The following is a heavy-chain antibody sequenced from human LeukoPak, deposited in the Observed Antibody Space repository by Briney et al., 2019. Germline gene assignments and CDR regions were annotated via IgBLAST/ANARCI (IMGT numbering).Heavy chain of an antibody. V-gene: IGHV3-53*01. D-gene: IGHD6-13*01. CDR1: GFTFSSYG. J-gene: IGHJ4*02. CDR2: IYSGDST. CDR3: ARDGYSSSWLGY. Sequence: GGSLRLSCAASGFTFSSYGMSWVRQAPGKGLEWVSVIYSGDSTYYADSVKGRFTISRHSSKNTLYLQMNSLRAEDTAVYFCARDGYSSSWLGYWGQGTLVTVSS.